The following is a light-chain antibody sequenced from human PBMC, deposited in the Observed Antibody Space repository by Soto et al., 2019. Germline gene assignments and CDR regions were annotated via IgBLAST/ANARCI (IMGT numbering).Light chain of an antibody. J-gene: IGKJ4*01. Sequence: EIVLTQSPGTLSLSPGERATLSCRASQSVSSSYLAWYQQKPGQAPRLLIYGASSRATGIPDRFSGSGSGTEFFLTISSLQSEDFAMYYCQHYNNWLGTFGGGTKVDIK. CDR3: QHYNNWLGT. CDR2: GAS. V-gene: IGKV3-20*01. CDR1: QSVSSSY.